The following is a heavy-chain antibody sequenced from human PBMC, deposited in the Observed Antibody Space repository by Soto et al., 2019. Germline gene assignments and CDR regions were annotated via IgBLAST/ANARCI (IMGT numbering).Heavy chain of an antibody. D-gene: IGHD3-3*01. Sequence: PGGSLRLSCAASGFTFTRYSMNWVRQAPGKGLEWVSSISSTTNYIYYADSMKGRFTVSRDNAKNSVYLQMNSLGAEDTAVYYCASTPGGVLRFLEWSRTHYFDYWGQGTLVTVSS. CDR2: ISSTTNYI. CDR3: ASTPGGVLRFLEWSRTHYFDY. V-gene: IGHV3-21*04. CDR1: GFTFTRYS. J-gene: IGHJ4*02.